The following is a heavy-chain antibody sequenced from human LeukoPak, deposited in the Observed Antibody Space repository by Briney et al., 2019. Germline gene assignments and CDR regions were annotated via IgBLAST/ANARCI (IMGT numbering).Heavy chain of an antibody. CDR3: ARDGTAAGLYFDL. J-gene: IGHJ4*01. D-gene: IGHD6-13*01. CDR1: GFTFTSYW. Sequence: GGSLRLSCAVSGFTFTSYWMNWVRQAPGKGLEWVASINQNGVEKSSVDSVKGRFTISRDNAKNSLYLQMSSLRAEDTAVYYCARDGTAAGLYFDLWGQGTLVTISS. V-gene: IGHV3-7*01. CDR2: INQNGVEK.